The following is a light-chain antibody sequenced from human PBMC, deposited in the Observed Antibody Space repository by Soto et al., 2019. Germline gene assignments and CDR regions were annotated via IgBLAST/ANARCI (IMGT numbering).Light chain of an antibody. CDR3: QQRNNGVT. J-gene: IGKJ3*01. CDR2: EAS. CDR1: QSVSSF. V-gene: IGKV3-11*01. Sequence: EIVLTQSPATLSLSPGERATLSYRASQSVSSFLGWYQQKPGQSPRLLIYEASKRATGIPARFSGSGSGTDFTLTISSLEPEDFAVYFCQQRNNGVTFGPGTKVDIK.